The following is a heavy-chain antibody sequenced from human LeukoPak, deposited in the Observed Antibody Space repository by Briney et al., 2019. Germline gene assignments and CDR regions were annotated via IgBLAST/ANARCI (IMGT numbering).Heavy chain of an antibody. D-gene: IGHD3-22*01. V-gene: IGHV1-18*01. CDR3: ARVPNYYDSSGYYPLFDY. Sequence: ASVKVSCKASGYTFTSYGISWVRQAPGQGLEWMGWISAYNGNTNYAQKLQGGVTMTTDTSTSTAYMELRSLRSDDTAVYYCARVPNYYDSSGYYPLFDYWGQGALVTVSS. CDR2: ISAYNGNT. CDR1: GYTFTSYG. J-gene: IGHJ4*02.